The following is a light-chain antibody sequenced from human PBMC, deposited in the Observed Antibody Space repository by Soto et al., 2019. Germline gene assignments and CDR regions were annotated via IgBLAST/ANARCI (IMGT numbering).Light chain of an antibody. V-gene: IGKV3D-20*02. CDR3: QQRSSWPIT. CDR1: HSVSSSY. Sequence: FVLTQPPVTLSLSPGERATLSCRVIHSVSSSYLAWYLQRPGQAPRLLINVASRRATGIPDRFSGSGSGADFTLTISSLEPEDFAVYYCQQRSSWPITFGQGTRLEIK. CDR2: VAS. J-gene: IGKJ5*01.